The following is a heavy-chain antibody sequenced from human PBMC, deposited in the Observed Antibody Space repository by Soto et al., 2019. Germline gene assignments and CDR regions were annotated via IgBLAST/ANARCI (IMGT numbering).Heavy chain of an antibody. D-gene: IGHD2-21*01. Sequence: EVHLLESGGGLVQPGGSLRLSCADSGFSFKTYGMTWVRQAPGKGLEGVAHIGLSNSDTYYADSVKGRFTISRDNSKNMVYLQMNSLRDADTAVYCCVKGGAYCYNDCTRSYWGRGTLVTVSS. CDR2: IGLSNSDT. CDR1: GFSFKTYG. J-gene: IGHJ4*02. CDR3: VKGGAYCYNDCTRSY. V-gene: IGHV3-23*01.